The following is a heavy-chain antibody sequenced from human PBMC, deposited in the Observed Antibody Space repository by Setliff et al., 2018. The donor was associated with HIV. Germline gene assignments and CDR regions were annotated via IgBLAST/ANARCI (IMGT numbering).Heavy chain of an antibody. D-gene: IGHD6-6*01. J-gene: IGHJ1*01. V-gene: IGHV1-46*01. CDR2: INPSSGST. Sequence: ASVKVSCKASGYTFTSYSMHWVRQAPGKGLEWMGIINPSSGSTTYAQKFQGRVTMTRDTSTSTVYMELSSLRSEATAVYYCSRDPAPSSSASYFQHWGPGTPVTVSS. CDR1: GYTFTSYS. CDR3: SRDPAPSSSASYFQH.